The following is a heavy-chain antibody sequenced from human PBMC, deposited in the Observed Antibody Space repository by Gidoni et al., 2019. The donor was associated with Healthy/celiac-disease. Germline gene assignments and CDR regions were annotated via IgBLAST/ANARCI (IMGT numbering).Heavy chain of an antibody. CDR1: GFTFSSYG. CDR2: ISHDGSNK. Sequence: QVQLVESGGGVVQPGRSLSLSCAASGFTFSSYGMHWVRQAPGKGLEWVAVISHDGSNKYYADSVKGRFTISRDNSKNTLYLQMNSLRAEDTAVYYCAKDTDTVASFWDYWGQGTLVTVSS. V-gene: IGHV3-30*18. CDR3: AKDTDTVASFWDY. D-gene: IGHD4-17*01. J-gene: IGHJ4*02.